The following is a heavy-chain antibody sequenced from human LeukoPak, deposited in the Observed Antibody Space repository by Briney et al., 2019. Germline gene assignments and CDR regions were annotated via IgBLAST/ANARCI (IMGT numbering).Heavy chain of an antibody. V-gene: IGHV3-74*01. CDR1: GFTFGTYW. D-gene: IGHD6-19*01. J-gene: IGHJ4*02. CDR3: ARASGYSSGWQDY. Sequence: GGSLRLSCGASGFTFGTYWMHWVRQAPGKGLVWVSGINSDGGTTTYADSVKGRFTISRDNAKNSLYLQMNSLRAEDTAVYYCARASGYSSGWQDYWGQGTLVTVSS. CDR2: INSDGGTT.